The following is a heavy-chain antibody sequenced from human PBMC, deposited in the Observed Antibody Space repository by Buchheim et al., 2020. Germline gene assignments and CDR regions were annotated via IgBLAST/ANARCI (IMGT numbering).Heavy chain of an antibody. J-gene: IGHJ3*01. CDR2: ICYDGNT. CDR1: GGSISSIIYC. Sequence: QLQLQESGPRLVKPSETLSLTCTVSGGSISSIIYCWGWIRQSPGQGLEWIGSICYDGNTYYNPSLRGRITISLNTSKNQLSLNLSSVTSADAALFYCARHPSGEHWHAFDVWGQGT. V-gene: IGHV4-39*01. CDR3: ARHPSGEHWHAFDV. D-gene: IGHD1/OR15-1a*01.